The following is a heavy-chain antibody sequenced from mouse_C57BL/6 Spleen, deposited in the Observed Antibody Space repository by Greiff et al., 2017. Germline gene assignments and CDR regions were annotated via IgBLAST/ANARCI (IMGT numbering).Heavy chain of an antibody. Sequence: QVQLQQPGAELVKPGASVKLSCKASGYTFTSYWMHWVKQRPGQGLEWIGMIHPNSGSTNYNEKFKSKATLTVDKSSSTAYLQLSSLSSEDSAVYYWAVVTWYFDVWGTGTTVTVSS. CDR1: GYTFTSYW. J-gene: IGHJ1*03. CDR3: AVVTWYFDV. V-gene: IGHV1-64*01. D-gene: IGHD2-3*01. CDR2: IHPNSGST.